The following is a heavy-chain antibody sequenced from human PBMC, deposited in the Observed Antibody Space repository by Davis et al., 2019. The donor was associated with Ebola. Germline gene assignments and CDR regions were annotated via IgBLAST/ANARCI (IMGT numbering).Heavy chain of an antibody. CDR1: GFTFSSYW. CDR3: TKDDYGGNSVDLYYYYYGVDV. J-gene: IGHJ6*04. CDR2: INSDGSST. Sequence: GESLKISCAASGFTFSSYWMHWVRQAPGKGLVWVSRINSDGSSTSYADSVKGRFTISRDNAKNTLYLQMSSLRAEDTAVYYCTKDDYGGNSVDLYYYYYGVDVWGKGTTVTVSS. V-gene: IGHV3-74*01. D-gene: IGHD4-23*01.